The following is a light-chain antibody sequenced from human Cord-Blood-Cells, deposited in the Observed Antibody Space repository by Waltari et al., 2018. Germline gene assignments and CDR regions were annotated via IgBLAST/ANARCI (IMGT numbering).Light chain of an antibody. Sequence: EIVLTQSPATLSLSPGERATLSCRASQSVSSNLAWYQQKPGQAPRLLINGASTRATGIPARFSGSGSGTEFTLTISSLQSEDFAVYYCQQYNNWPFTFGPGTKVDIK. CDR2: GAS. J-gene: IGKJ3*01. CDR1: QSVSSN. V-gene: IGKV3-15*01. CDR3: QQYNNWPFT.